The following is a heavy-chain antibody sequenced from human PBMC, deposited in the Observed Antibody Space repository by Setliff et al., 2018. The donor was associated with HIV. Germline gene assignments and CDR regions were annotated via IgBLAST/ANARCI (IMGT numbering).Heavy chain of an antibody. Sequence: SETLSLTCTVSGGSISSGIYYWIWIRQPAGKGLEWIASISHSGNTYYNPSLNSRVTISLDTSKNQFSLKLTSVTAADTAVYYCANRLYYYDSSGSLREEGFDPWGQGTLVTVSS. J-gene: IGHJ5*02. CDR1: GGSISSGIYY. CDR2: ISHSGNT. CDR3: ANRLYYYDSSGSLREEGFDP. D-gene: IGHD3-22*01. V-gene: IGHV4-39*01.